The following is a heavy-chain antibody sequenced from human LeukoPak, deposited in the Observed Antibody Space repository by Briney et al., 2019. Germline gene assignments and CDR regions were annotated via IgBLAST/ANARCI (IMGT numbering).Heavy chain of an antibody. CDR3: AKDAYSSSWYTPDY. V-gene: IGHV3-30*02. Sequence: GGSLRLSCAASGFTFSSYGMHWVRQAPGKGLEWVAFIRYDGSNKYYADSVKGRFTISRDNSKNTLYLQMNSLRAEATAVYYCAKDAYSSSWYTPDYWGQGTLVTVSS. CDR1: GFTFSSYG. CDR2: IRYDGSNK. D-gene: IGHD6-13*01. J-gene: IGHJ4*02.